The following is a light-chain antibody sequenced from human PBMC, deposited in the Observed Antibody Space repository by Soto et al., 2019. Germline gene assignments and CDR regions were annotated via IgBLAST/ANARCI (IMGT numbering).Light chain of an antibody. CDR2: DVS. CDR1: QSVSSNH. Sequence: IVLTQSPGTLSLSPGERATLSCRSSQSVSSNHLAWYQQKPDQAPRRVIYDVSGRATGIPDRFSGSGSGTDFTLTISRLEPEDFAVYYCQHYGSSPTFGQGTKVESK. J-gene: IGKJ1*01. V-gene: IGKV3-20*01. CDR3: QHYGSSPT.